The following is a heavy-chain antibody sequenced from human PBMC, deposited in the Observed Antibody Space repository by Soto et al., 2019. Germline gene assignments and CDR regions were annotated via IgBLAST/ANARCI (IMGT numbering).Heavy chain of an antibody. CDR3: STGGYYLDF. CDR2: IKSKPAGGTI. CDR1: GFIFSNAW. J-gene: IGHJ4*02. V-gene: IGHV3-15*07. Sequence: PGGSLRLSCVGSGFIFSNAWMNWVRLAPGKGLEWVARIKSKPAGGTIDYAAPVKGRFTISRDDSKNTVYLQMNSLKSDDTAVYYCSTGGYYLDFWGQGTLVTVS.